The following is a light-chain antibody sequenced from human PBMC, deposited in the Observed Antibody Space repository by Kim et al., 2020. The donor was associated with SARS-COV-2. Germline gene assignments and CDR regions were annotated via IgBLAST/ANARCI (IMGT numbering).Light chain of an antibody. CDR1: QSISSW. CDR2: YIS. V-gene: IGKV1-5*03. Sequence: DIQMTQSPSTLSASVGDRVTITCRASQSISSWLAWYQQKPGKAPKLLIYYISTLESGVPSRFSVSGFGTEFTLTISSLQRDDFATYYCQQHHTYPLTFGQGTKLEI. J-gene: IGKJ2*01. CDR3: QQHHTYPLT.